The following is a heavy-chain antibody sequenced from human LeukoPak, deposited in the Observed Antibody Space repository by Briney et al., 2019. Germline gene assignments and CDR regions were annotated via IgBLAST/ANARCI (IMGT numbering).Heavy chain of an antibody. CDR1: GVSLSSHG. V-gene: IGHV3-33*01. J-gene: IGHJ4*02. Sequence: TGGSLRLSCVVSGVSLSSHGMHWVRQAPGKRLEWLTFTWSDGRSEYYADSVKGRFSVSRDNSKNTVYLQIDSLRVEDTAVCYCARDRGNDYFDSWGQGTLVTVSS. CDR3: ARDRGNDYFDS. CDR2: TWSDGRSE.